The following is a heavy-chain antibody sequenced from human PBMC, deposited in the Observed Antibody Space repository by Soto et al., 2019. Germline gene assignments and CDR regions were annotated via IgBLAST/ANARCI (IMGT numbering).Heavy chain of an antibody. V-gene: IGHV3-74*01. Sequence: EVQLVESGGGLVQPGGSLRLSCAASGFTFSSYWMLWVRQAPGKGLVWVSRINSDGSTTSYADSVKGRFTISRDNAKNTLYLQMKSLRAQDTAVYYCARVNPGYSYVNYWGQGTLVTVSS. CDR2: INSDGSTT. CDR3: ARVNPGYSYVNY. J-gene: IGHJ4*02. CDR1: GFTFSSYW. D-gene: IGHD5-18*01.